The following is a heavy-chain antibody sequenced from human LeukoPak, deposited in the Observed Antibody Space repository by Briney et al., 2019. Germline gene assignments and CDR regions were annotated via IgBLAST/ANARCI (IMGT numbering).Heavy chain of an antibody. J-gene: IGHJ3*02. CDR1: GFTVSSNY. V-gene: IGHV3-53*01. Sequence: PGGSLRLSCAASGFTVSSNYMSWVRQAPGKGLEWVSVIYSSGSTYYADSVKGRFTISRDNSKNTLYLQMNSLRAKDTAVYYCARGRRDCSGDCYVAFDIWGQGTMVTVSS. CDR3: ARGRRDCSGDCYVAFDI. CDR2: IYSSGST. D-gene: IGHD2-21*02.